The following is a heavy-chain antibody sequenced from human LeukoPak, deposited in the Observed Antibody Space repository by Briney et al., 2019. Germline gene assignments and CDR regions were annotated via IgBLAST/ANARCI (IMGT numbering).Heavy chain of an antibody. CDR1: GGSFSGYY. CDR3: ARGRERLWFRDLSGVDFDY. J-gene: IGHJ4*02. Sequence: SGTLSLTCAVYGGSFSGYYWSWIRQPPGKGLEWIGEINHSGSTNYNPSLKSRVTISVDTSKNQFSLKLSSVTAADTAVYYCARGRERLWFRDLSGVDFDYWGQGTLVTVSS. CDR2: INHSGST. V-gene: IGHV4-34*01. D-gene: IGHD3-10*01.